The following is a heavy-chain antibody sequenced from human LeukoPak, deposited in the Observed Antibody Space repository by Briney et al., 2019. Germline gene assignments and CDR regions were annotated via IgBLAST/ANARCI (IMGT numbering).Heavy chain of an antibody. D-gene: IGHD3-9*01. CDR2: IDAHSGGT. CDR3: TRDLTISGPIGY. CDR1: VYTFTDYA. Sequence: ASVNDSFKATVYTFTDYAIHWLRQPPGQGREGVGRIDAHSGGTNDAQKLQERVTLTRDAYIGTAYMELSRMRSDDTASYYCTRDLTISGPIGYWGQETLVTVSS. V-gene: IGHV1-2*06. J-gene: IGHJ4*02.